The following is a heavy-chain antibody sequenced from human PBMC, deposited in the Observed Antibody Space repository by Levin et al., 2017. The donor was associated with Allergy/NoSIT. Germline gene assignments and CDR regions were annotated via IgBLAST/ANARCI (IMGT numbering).Heavy chain of an antibody. V-gene: IGHV4-59*01. Sequence: SETLSLTCIVSGGSISSYHWSWIRQPPGKGLEWIGYIYYSGNTNYNPSLKSRVTISVDTSKNQFSLTLNSVTAADTAVYYCARDRVVASSGTYYYYGMAGWGQGTTVTVS. CDR2: IYYSGNT. CDR3: ARDRVVASSGTYYYYGMAG. CDR1: GGSISSYH. D-gene: IGHD2-15*01. J-gene: IGHJ6*02.